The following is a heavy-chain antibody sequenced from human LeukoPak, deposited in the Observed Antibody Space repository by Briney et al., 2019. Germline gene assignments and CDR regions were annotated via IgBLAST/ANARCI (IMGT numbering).Heavy chain of an antibody. CDR1: GGSITSSDYY. CDR2: IYYSGST. J-gene: IGHJ4*02. V-gene: IGHV4-30-4*08. Sequence: SQTLSLTCTVSGGSITSSDYYWSWICQPPGKGLEWIGYIYYSGSTYYNPSLKSRVAISLDTSKNQFSLELSSVTAADTAVYYCARAPKRYYYDSSGLDYWGQGTLVTVSS. CDR3: ARAPKRYYYDSSGLDY. D-gene: IGHD3-22*01.